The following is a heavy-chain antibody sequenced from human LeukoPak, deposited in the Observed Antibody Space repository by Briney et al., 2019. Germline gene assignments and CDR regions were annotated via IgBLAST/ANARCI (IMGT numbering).Heavy chain of an antibody. D-gene: IGHD2-15*01. CDR1: GGSIASGSYY. CDR2: IYASGST. Sequence: SETLSLTCTVSGGSIASGSYYWSWIRQPAGEGLEWIGRIYASGSTNYNPSLKSRVTISLDTSKNQFSLKLSSVTAADTAVYYCARDYCSGGSCYSGWGQGTLVTVSS. V-gene: IGHV4-61*02. J-gene: IGHJ4*02. CDR3: ARDYCSGGSCYSG.